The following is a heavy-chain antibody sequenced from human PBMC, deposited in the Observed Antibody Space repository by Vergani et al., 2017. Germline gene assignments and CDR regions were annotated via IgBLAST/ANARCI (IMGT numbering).Heavy chain of an antibody. CDR2: ISAYNGNT. V-gene: IGHV1-18*01. CDR1: GYTFTSYG. CDR3: ARADRQWLVQEWVGDY. D-gene: IGHD6-19*01. J-gene: IGHJ4*02. Sequence: QVQLVQSGAEVKKPGASVKVSCKASGYTFTSYGISWVRQAPGQGLEWMGWISAYNGNTNYAQKLQGRVTMTTDTSTSTAYMELRSLRSDDTAGYYCARADRQWLVQEWVGDYWGQGTLVTVSS.